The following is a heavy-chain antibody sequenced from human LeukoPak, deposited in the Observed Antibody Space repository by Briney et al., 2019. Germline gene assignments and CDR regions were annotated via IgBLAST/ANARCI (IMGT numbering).Heavy chain of an antibody. Sequence: SETLSLTCTISGGSISGYYWSWIRQPAGKGLEWIGRMFSRGATNYNPSLKSRVTMSVDTSKNQFSLKLSSVTAADTAAYYCARDHNGGFDPWGQGTLVTVSS. CDR1: GGSISGYY. D-gene: IGHD1-1*01. J-gene: IGHJ5*02. V-gene: IGHV4-4*07. CDR2: MFSRGAT. CDR3: ARDHNGGFDP.